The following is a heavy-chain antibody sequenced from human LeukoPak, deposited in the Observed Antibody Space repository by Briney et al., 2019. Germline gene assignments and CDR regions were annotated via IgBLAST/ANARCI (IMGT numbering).Heavy chain of an antibody. CDR2: IYHSGST. CDR3: ARDTLWFGELSRLRDYYYMDV. D-gene: IGHD3-10*01. V-gene: IGHV4-4*02. Sequence: SETLSRTCAGSGGSISSSNWWNWVRQPPGKGLEWMGQIYHSGSTNYNPSLKSRVTISVDKSKNQFSLKLSSVTAADTAVYYCARDTLWFGELSRLRDYYYMDVWGKGTTVTVSS. CDR1: GGSISSSNW. J-gene: IGHJ6*03.